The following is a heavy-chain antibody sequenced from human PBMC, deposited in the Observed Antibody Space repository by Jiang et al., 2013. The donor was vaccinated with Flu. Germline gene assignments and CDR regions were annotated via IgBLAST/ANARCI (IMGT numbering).Heavy chain of an antibody. J-gene: IGHJ6*02. CDR1: GFTFSTNW. Sequence: QLVESGGGLVQPGGSLRLSCVASGFTFSTNWMSWARQAPGKGLEWVANIKEDGSEKNYVDSVKGRFTISRDNTKNSLYLQMNSLRAEDTAVYHCVQWKLHYYYGMDVWGQGTTVTVSS. V-gene: IGHV3-7*03. CDR3: VQWKLHYYYGMDV. CDR2: IKEDGSEK. D-gene: IGHD1-26*01.